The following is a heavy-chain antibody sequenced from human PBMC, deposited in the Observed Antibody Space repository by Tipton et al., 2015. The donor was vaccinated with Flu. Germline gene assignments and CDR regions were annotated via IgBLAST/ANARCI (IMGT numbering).Heavy chain of an antibody. J-gene: IGHJ6*02. CDR1: GYTFTGYY. D-gene: IGHD3-3*01. Sequence: QLVQSGAEVKKPGASVKVSCKASGYTFTGYYMHWVRQAPGQGLEWMGWINPNSGGTNYAQKFQGRVTMTRDTSISTAYMELSRLRSDDTAGYYCARDPSYYDFWSGYPSYGMDVWGQGTTVTVSS. CDR2: INPNSGGT. CDR3: ARDPSYYDFWSGYPSYGMDV. V-gene: IGHV1-2*02.